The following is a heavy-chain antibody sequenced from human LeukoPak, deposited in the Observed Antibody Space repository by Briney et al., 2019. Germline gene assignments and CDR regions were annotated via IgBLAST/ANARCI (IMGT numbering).Heavy chain of an antibody. V-gene: IGHV3-21*01. Sequence: GGSLRLSCAASGFTFSSYSVTWVRQAPGKGLEWVSSMSSGSRYIYYADSVRGRFTISRDNAKNSLYLLMNSLRAEDTAVYYCARDRPTGASRLFVVQWGQGTLVTVSS. CDR3: ARDRPTGASRLFVVQ. J-gene: IGHJ4*02. D-gene: IGHD3-3*01. CDR2: MSSGSRYI. CDR1: GFTFSSYS.